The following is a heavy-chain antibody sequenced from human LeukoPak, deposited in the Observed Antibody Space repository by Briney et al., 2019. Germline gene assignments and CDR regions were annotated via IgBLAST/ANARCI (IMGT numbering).Heavy chain of an antibody. V-gene: IGHV4-59*12. CDR2: ISYSGST. CDR1: GGSISNYY. CDR3: ASASQWLVWGD. J-gene: IGHJ1*01. Sequence: SETLSLTCTVSGGSISNYYWSWIRQPPGKVLEWIGYISYSGSTNYFPSLKSRVTMSLDTSKNQLSLTLSSMTAADTAVYYCASASQWLVWGDWGQGTLVTVSS. D-gene: IGHD6-19*01.